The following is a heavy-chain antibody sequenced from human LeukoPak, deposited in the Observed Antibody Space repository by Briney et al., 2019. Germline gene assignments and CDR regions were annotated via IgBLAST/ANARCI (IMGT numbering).Heavy chain of an antibody. V-gene: IGHV4-61*02. D-gene: IGHD6-13*01. CDR2: IYTSGST. CDR1: GGSISSGSYY. CDR3: ARAILAAARGGIDY. J-gene: IGHJ4*02. Sequence: PSQTLSLTCTVSGGSISSGSYYWSWIRQPAGKGLEWIGRIYTSGSTNYNPSLKSRVTISVDKSKNQFSLKLSSVTAADTAVYYCARAILAAARGGIDYWGQGTLVTVSS.